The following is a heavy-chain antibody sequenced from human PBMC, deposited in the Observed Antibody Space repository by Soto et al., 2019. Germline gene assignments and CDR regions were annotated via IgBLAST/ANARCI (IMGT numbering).Heavy chain of an antibody. Sequence: ASVKVSCKASGYTFTSYDINWVRQATGQGLEWMGWMNPNSGNTGYAQKFQGRVTMTRNTSISTAYMELSSLRSEDTAVYYCARGGGTATTYYYYYMDGWGKGTTVTVSS. CDR1: GYTFTSYD. J-gene: IGHJ6*03. V-gene: IGHV1-8*01. D-gene: IGHD4-17*01. CDR2: MNPNSGNT. CDR3: ARGGGTATTYYYYYMDG.